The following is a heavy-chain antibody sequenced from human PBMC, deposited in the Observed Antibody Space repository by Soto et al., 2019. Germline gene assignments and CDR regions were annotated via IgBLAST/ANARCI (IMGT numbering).Heavy chain of an antibody. V-gene: IGHV4-59*01. CDR3: ARDHRGYCSGGSCLNWFDP. CDR1: GGSISIYY. J-gene: IGHJ5*02. D-gene: IGHD2-15*01. CDR2: IYYSGST. Sequence: PSETLSLTCTVSGGSISIYYWSWILQPPGKGLEWIGYIYYSGSTNYNPSLKSRVTISVDTSKNQFSLKLSSVTAADTAVYYCARDHRGYCSGGSCLNWFDPWGQGTLVTVSS.